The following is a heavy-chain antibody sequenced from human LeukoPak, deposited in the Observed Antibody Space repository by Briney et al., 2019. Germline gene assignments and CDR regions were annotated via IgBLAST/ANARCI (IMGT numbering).Heavy chain of an antibody. Sequence: SETLSLTCTVSGGSISSYYWSWIRQPPGKGLEWIGYIYYSGSTNYNPSLKSRVTISVGTSKNQFSLKLSSVTAADTAVYYCARHRSGSYWRAFDIWGQGTMVTVSS. D-gene: IGHD1-26*01. CDR3: ARHRSGSYWRAFDI. J-gene: IGHJ3*02. V-gene: IGHV4-59*08. CDR2: IYYSGST. CDR1: GGSISSYY.